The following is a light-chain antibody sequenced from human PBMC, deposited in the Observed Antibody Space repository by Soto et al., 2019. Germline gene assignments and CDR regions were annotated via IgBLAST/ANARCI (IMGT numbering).Light chain of an antibody. J-gene: IGKJ4*01. CDR3: QEYSNWPLLS. Sequence: VVLTQSPATLSVAPGERVTLSWSTSQSVVTKVAWYQQNFGQTPRVLIYGAATRAMAIPARFSGSGFGTEFTLTISSLQSEDFVVYYCQEYSNWPLLSFGGGTKVDNK. V-gene: IGKV3-15*01. CDR1: QSVVTK. CDR2: GAA.